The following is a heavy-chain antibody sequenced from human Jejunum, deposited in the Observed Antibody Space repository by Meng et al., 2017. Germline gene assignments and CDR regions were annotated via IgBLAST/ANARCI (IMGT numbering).Heavy chain of an antibody. V-gene: IGHV3-7*01. CDR2: IREDGNEQ. D-gene: IGHD5/OR15-5a*01. J-gene: IGHJ6*02. Sequence: GESLKISCAVSGFSFKNYCMTWVRQAPGKGLEWVANIREDGNEQYYVDSVKGRFTISRDNARDSLYLQMNNLRAEDTAVYYCARAHLVLVAPVDVYGYNYYGMDVWGQGTMVTVSS. CDR3: ARAHLVLVAPVDVYGYNYYGMDV. CDR1: GFSFKNYC.